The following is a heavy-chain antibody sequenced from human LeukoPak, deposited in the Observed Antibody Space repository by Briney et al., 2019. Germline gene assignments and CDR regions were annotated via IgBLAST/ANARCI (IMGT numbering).Heavy chain of an antibody. CDR1: GGSINSYY. V-gene: IGHV3-66*01. J-gene: IGHJ4*02. Sequence: ETLSLTCTVSGGSINSYYWSWVRQAPGKGLEWVSVIYSGGSTYYADSVKGRFTISRDNSKNTLYLQMNSLRAEDTAVYYCARLSIIPTYYFDYWGQGTLVTVS. CDR3: ARLSIIPTYYFDY. D-gene: IGHD3-16*01. CDR2: IYSGGST.